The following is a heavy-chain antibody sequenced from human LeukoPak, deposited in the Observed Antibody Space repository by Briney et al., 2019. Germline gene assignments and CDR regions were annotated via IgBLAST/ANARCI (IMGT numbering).Heavy chain of an antibody. V-gene: IGHV5-51*01. D-gene: IGHD3-10*01. Sequence: GASLKISCKGSGYSFTSYWIGWVRQMPGKGLEWMGIIYTGDSDTRYSPSFQGQVTISADKSISTAYLQWSSLKASDTAMYYCARTETYYGSGSYFDAFDIWGQGTMVTVSS. J-gene: IGHJ3*02. CDR1: GYSFTSYW. CDR2: IYTGDSDT. CDR3: ARTETYYGSGSYFDAFDI.